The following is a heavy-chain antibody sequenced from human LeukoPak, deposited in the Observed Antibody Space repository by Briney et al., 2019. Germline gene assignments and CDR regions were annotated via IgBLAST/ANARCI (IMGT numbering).Heavy chain of an antibody. V-gene: IGHV4-59*11. CDR1: GDSFSSHY. D-gene: IGHD4-17*01. J-gene: IGHJ3*02. CDR3: ARDLVTVTKGFDI. Sequence: PSETLSLACVVSGDSFSSHYWTWIRQSPGKGLEWIGYISYIGSTNYNPSLKSRVPISIDTSKNQFSLKLRSVTAADTAVYYCARDLVTVTKGFDIWGQGTMVSVSS. CDR2: ISYIGST.